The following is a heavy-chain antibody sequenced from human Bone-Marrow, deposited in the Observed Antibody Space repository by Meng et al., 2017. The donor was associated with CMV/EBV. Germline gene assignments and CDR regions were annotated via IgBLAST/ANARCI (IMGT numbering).Heavy chain of an antibody. CDR3: ARDGHGYSYGYPYYYYGMDV. V-gene: IGHV3-43*01. D-gene: IGHD5-18*01. CDR2: ISWDGGST. J-gene: IGHJ6*02. CDR1: GFTFDDYT. Sequence: GESLKISCAASGFTFDDYTMHWVRQAPGKGLEWVSLISWDGGSTYYADSVKGRFTISRDNAKNSLYLQMNSLRAEDTAVYYCARDGHGYSYGYPYYYYGMDVWGQGTTVTVSS.